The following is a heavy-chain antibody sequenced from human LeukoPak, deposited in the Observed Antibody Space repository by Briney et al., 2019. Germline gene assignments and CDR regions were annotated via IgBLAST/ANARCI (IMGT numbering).Heavy chain of an antibody. V-gene: IGHV3-7*03. CDR2: IKVDGSEK. J-gene: IGHJ4*02. CDR1: GFTFSNYW. CDR3: ARGYRYVVY. Sequence: GGSLRLSCAASGFTFSNYWMSWVRQAPGKGLEWVANIKVDGSEKYYLDSVKGRFTISRDNAKNSVYLQMNSLRAEDTAVYYCARGYRYVVYWGQGTLVTVSS. D-gene: IGHD6-13*01.